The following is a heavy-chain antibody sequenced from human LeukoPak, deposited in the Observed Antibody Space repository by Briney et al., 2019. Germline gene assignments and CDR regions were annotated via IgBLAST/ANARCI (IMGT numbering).Heavy chain of an antibody. J-gene: IGHJ4*02. CDR3: ARGEDYFDY. Sequence: VASVKVSCKASGGAFSSYAISWVRQAPGQGLEWMGRIIPILGIANYAQKFQGRVTITADKSTSTAYMELSSLRSEDTAVYYCARGEDYFDYWGQGTLVTVSS. V-gene: IGHV1-69*04. CDR2: IIPILGIA. CDR1: GGAFSSYA.